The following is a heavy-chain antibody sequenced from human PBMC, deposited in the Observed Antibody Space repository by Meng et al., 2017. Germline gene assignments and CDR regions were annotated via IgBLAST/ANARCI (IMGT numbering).Heavy chain of an antibody. Sequence: GQLQAPGPGLVKPSETLSLTCTVSGGSISSYYWSWIRQPPGKGLEWIGYIYYSGSTNYNPSLKSRVTISVDTSKNQFSLKLSSVTAADTAVYYCARGYDFWSGQYYFDYWGQGTLVTVSS. CDR3: ARGYDFWSGQYYFDY. J-gene: IGHJ4*02. CDR1: GGSISSYY. V-gene: IGHV4-59*01. D-gene: IGHD3-3*01. CDR2: IYYSGST.